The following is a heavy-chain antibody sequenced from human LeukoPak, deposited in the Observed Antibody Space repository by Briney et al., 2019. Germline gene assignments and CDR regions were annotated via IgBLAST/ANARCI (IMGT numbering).Heavy chain of an antibody. J-gene: IGHJ6*02. Sequence: SETLSLTCTVSGGSISSYYRSWIRQPAGKGLEWIGRIYTSGSTNYNPSLKSRVTMSVDTSKNQFSLKLSSVTAADTAVYYCARGPRGSRQWWLLVPHGMDVWGQGITVTVSS. V-gene: IGHV4-4*07. CDR3: ARGPRGSRQWWLLVPHGMDV. CDR2: IYTSGST. D-gene: IGHD2-15*01. CDR1: GGSISSYY.